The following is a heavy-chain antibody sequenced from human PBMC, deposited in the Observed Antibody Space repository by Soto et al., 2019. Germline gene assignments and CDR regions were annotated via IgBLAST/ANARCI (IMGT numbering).Heavy chain of an antibody. J-gene: IGHJ5*02. CDR2: IAYSGDT. Sequence: PSETLSLTCAVSGGSIISADSYWFWIRKHPGKGLEWIGYIAYSGDTYYNPSLRSRVTISADTSENKFSLNLNSMTAADTAVYYCAGYNWNYYFDPWGQGTLVTVSS. D-gene: IGHD1-7*01. CDR1: GGSIISADSY. V-gene: IGHV4-31*11. CDR3: AGYNWNYYFDP.